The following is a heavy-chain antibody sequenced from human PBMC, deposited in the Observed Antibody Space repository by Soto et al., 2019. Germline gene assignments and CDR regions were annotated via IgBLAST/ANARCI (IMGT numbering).Heavy chain of an antibody. Sequence: GGSLRLSCAASGFTFSTYAMSWVRQAPGKGLEWVSHIRSSGRTIYYADSVKGRFTISRDNAKNSLYLQMNSLRAEDTAVYYCARVGPPSDYWGQGTLVTVSS. CDR3: ARVGPPSDY. CDR1: GFTFSTYA. J-gene: IGHJ4*02. CDR2: IRSSGRTI. V-gene: IGHV3-11*01.